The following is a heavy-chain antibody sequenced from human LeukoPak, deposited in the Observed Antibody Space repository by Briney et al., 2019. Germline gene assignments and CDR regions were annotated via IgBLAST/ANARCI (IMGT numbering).Heavy chain of an antibody. CDR2: INRDGSSL. CDR1: GFNFSDYW. D-gene: IGHD4-11*01. Sequence: PGGSLRLFCAASGFNFSDYWMHWVRQAPGKGLVWVSRINRDGSSLSYADSVKGRLTISRDNAKNTLYLQINSLRAEDTAVYYCARDYAYSNYYYGYFYGMGVWGQGTTVTVSS. V-gene: IGHV3-74*01. J-gene: IGHJ6*02. CDR3: ARDYAYSNYYYGYFYGMGV.